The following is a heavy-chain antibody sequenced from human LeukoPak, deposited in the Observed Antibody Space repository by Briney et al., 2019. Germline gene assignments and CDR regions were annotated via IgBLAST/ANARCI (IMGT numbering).Heavy chain of an antibody. V-gene: IGHV3-30*04. CDR1: GFTFSSYA. CDR3: ARWVGATIPHDAFDI. J-gene: IGHJ3*02. CDR2: ISYDGSNK. D-gene: IGHD1-26*01. Sequence: PGGSLRLSCAASGFTFSSYAMHWVRQAPGKGLEWVAVISYDGSNKYYADSVKGRFTISRDNSKNTLYLQMNSLRAEDTAVYCCARWVGATIPHDAFDIWGQGTMVTVSS.